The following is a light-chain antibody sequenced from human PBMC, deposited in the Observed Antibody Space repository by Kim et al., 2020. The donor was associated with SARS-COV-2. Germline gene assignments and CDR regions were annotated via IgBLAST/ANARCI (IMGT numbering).Light chain of an antibody. CDR1: SLRSYY. CDR3: NSRDSNDNVV. CDR2: GKN. Sequence: VASGQTVRITCQGDSLRSYYATWYQQKPGQAPILVIYGKNNRPSGIPDRFSGSSSENTASLTITGTQAGDEADYYCNSRDSNDNVVFGGGTQLTVL. J-gene: IGLJ2*01. V-gene: IGLV3-19*01.